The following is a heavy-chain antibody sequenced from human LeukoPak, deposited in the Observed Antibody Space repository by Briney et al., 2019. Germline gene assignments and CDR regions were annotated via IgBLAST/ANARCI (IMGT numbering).Heavy chain of an antibody. D-gene: IGHD1-26*01. CDR3: ARGARIVGALDY. CDR1: GGSISSYY. CDR2: IYYSGST. J-gene: IGHJ4*02. V-gene: IGHV4-59*01. Sequence: SETLSLTCTVSGGSISSYYWSWIRQPPGKGLEWIGYIYYSGSTNYIPSLKSRVTISVDTSKNQFSLKLSSVTAADTAVYYCARGARIVGALDYWGQGTLVTVSS.